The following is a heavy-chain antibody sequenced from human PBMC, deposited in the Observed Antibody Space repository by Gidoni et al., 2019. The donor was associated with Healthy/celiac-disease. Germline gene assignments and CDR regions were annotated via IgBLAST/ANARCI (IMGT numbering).Heavy chain of an antibody. J-gene: IGHJ4*02. D-gene: IGHD4-17*01. CDR2: IDWDDDK. CDR1: GVSLSTSGMR. Sequence: QVTLKESGPALVKPTQTLTLTCTFSGVSLSTSGMRVSWIRQPPGKDLEWLARIDWDDDKFYSTSLKTRLTISKDTSKNQVVLTMTNMDPVDTATYYCARDYGDILFDYWGQGTLVTVSS. V-gene: IGHV2-70*04. CDR3: ARDYGDILFDY.